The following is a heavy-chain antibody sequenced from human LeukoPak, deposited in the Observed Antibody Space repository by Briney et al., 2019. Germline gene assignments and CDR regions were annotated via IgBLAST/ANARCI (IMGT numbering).Heavy chain of an antibody. CDR3: ATARYCSGASCSHWFDP. D-gene: IGHD2-15*01. Sequence: RASVKVSCEVSGYTLTELSMHWVRQAPGKGLEWMGGFDPEDGETIYAQKFQGRVTMTEDTSTDTAYMELSSLRSEDTAVYYCATARYCSGASCSHWFDPWGQGALVTVSS. V-gene: IGHV1-24*01. J-gene: IGHJ5*02. CDR2: FDPEDGET. CDR1: GYTLTELS.